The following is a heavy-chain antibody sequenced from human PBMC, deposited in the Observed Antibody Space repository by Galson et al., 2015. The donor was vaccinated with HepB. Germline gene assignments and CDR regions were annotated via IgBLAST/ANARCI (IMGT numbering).Heavy chain of an antibody. D-gene: IGHD3-3*01. J-gene: IGHJ3*02. V-gene: IGHV1-46*01. Sequence: SVKVSCKASGYTFTSYYMHWLRQAPGQGLEWMGIINPSGGSTSYAQKFQGRVTITADKSTSTAYMELSSLRSEDTAVYYCARGATIFGVVTHTDAFDIWGQGTMVTVSS. CDR3: ARGATIFGVVTHTDAFDI. CDR1: GYTFTSYY. CDR2: INPSGGST.